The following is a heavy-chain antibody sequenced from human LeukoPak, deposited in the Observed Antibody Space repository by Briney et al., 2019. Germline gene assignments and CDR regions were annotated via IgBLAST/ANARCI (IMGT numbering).Heavy chain of an antibody. V-gene: IGHV4-59*01. Sequence: PSETLSLTCTVSGGSISSYYWSWLRQPPGKGLEWIGYIYYSGSTNSDPSLKSRVTISADTSKNQFSLKLSSVTAADTAVYYCARYYYYDSSGYPTGWFDPWGQGTLVTVSS. D-gene: IGHD3-22*01. CDR3: ARYYYYDSSGYPTGWFDP. J-gene: IGHJ5*02. CDR2: IYYSGST. CDR1: GGSISSYY.